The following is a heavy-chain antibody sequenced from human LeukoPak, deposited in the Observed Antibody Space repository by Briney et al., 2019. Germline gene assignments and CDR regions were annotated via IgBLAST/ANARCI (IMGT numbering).Heavy chain of an antibody. Sequence: SETLSLTCTVSGGSISSGGYYWSWIRQHPGKGLEWIGYIYYNGSTYYNPSLKSRVTISVDTSKNQFSLKLSSVTAADTAVYYCARVIVGAVAGDSYHFDYWGQGTLVTVSS. CDR3: ARVIVGAVAGDSYHFDY. CDR1: GGSISSGGYY. D-gene: IGHD6-19*01. V-gene: IGHV4-31*03. CDR2: IYYNGST. J-gene: IGHJ4*02.